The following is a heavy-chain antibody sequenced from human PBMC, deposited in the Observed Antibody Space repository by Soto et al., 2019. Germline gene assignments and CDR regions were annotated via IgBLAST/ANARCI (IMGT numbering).Heavy chain of an antibody. CDR1: GDSVSSTSAA. V-gene: IGHV6-1*01. Sequence: QTRTLTCTISGDSVSSTSAAGSWIRQSPSRGLEWLGRTYYRSKWYSDYAVSVKSRITINPDTSKNQFSLQLNSVTPEDTAVYYCARGSYYSGWVWGQGTLVTVSS. J-gene: IGHJ4*02. D-gene: IGHD6-19*01. CDR3: ARGSYYSGWV. CDR2: TYYRSKWYS.